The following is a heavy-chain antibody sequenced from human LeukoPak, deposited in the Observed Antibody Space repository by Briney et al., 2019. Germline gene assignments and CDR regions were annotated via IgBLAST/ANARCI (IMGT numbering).Heavy chain of an antibody. CDR1: GGTFSSYA. V-gene: IGHV1-69*05. D-gene: IGHD3-22*01. CDR2: IIPIFGTA. J-gene: IGHJ4*02. Sequence: SVKVSCKASGGTFSSYAISWVRQAPGQGLEWMGGIIPIFGTANYAQKFQGRVTITTDESTSTAYMELSSLSSEGTAVYYCARAESGDDYDSSGYYSLSLDYWGQGTLVTVSS. CDR3: ARAESGDDYDSSGYYSLSLDY.